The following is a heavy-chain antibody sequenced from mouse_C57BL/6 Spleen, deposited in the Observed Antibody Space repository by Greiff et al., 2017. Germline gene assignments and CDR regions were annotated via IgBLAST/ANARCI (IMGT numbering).Heavy chain of an antibody. CDR2: ISDGGSYT. D-gene: IGHD3-2*02. V-gene: IGHV5-4*01. CDR1: GFTFSSYA. Sequence: EVQGVESGGGLVKPGGSLKLSCAASGFTFSSYAMSWVRQTPEKRLEWVATISDGGSYTYYPDNVKGRFTISRDNAKNNLYLQMSHLKSEDTAMYDCARDGIQRRLPFAYWGQGTLVTVSA. CDR3: ARDGIQRRLPFAY. J-gene: IGHJ3*01.